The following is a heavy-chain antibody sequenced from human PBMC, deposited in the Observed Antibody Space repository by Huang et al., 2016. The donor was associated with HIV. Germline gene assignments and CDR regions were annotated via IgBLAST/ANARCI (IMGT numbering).Heavy chain of an antibody. D-gene: IGHD3-10*01. V-gene: IGHV3-30*18. CDR1: GFSFSDSG. CDR2: SSYDGGNK. J-gene: IGHJ4*02. CDR3: AKDRRAYYYGSGIEY. Sequence: QVQLVESGGGVVEPGRSLRVSCASSGFSFSDSGMHWVRQGPGKGRELGAVSSYDGGNKFYADSVKGRFTISRDNSKNTVYLQMNSLRAGDTAVYYCAKDRRAYYYGSGIEYWGQGARVTVSS.